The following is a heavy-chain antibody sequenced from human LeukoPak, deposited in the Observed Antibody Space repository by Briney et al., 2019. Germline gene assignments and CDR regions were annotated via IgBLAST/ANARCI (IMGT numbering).Heavy chain of an antibody. J-gene: IGHJ4*02. Sequence: GGSLRLSCAASGFTFSSYWMHWVRQAPGKGLVWVSRINSDGSSTSYADSVKGRFTISRDNAKNTLYPQMNSLRAEDTAVYYCARGGSYATFDYWGQGTLVTVSS. V-gene: IGHV3-74*01. D-gene: IGHD1-26*01. CDR2: INSDGSST. CDR1: GFTFSSYW. CDR3: ARGGSYATFDY.